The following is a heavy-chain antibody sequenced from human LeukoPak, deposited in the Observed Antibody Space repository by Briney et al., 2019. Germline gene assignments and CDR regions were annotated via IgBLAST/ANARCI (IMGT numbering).Heavy chain of an antibody. CDR3: ARDNGYKFDY. Sequence: PGGSLRLSCEVSGFTFSSYWTNWVRQVPGKGLAWVSHINTYGTSAIYADSVKGRFTISRDNARNMLFLQMDSLRAEDTAVYYCARDNGYKFDYWGQGTLVTVSS. V-gene: IGHV3-74*01. J-gene: IGHJ4*02. CDR1: GFTFSSYW. CDR2: INTYGTSA. D-gene: IGHD5-24*01.